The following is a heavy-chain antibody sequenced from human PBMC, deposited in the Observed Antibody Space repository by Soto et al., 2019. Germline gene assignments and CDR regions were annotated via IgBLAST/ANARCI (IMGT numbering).Heavy chain of an antibody. CDR3: ARERTYYYGSGSYSPSDP. CDR2: INAGNGNT. CDR1: GYTFTSYA. V-gene: IGHV1-3*01. Sequence: ASVKVSCKASGYTFTSYAMHWVRQAPGQRLEWMGWINAGNGNTKYSQKFQGRVTITRDTSASTAYMELRSLRSDDTAVYYCARERTYYYGSGSYSPSDPWGQGTLVTVSS. J-gene: IGHJ5*02. D-gene: IGHD3-10*01.